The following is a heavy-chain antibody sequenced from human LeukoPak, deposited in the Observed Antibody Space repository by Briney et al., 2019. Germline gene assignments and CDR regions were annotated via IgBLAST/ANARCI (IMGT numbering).Heavy chain of an antibody. Sequence: GASVKVSCKASGYTFTGYYMHWVRQAPGQGLEWMGWINPNSGGTNYAQKFQGRVTMTRDTSSSTAYMELSRLRFDDSAVYYCARGREVAGTVSYWGQGTLVTVSS. CDR3: ARGREVAGTVSY. D-gene: IGHD6-19*01. CDR2: INPNSGGT. CDR1: GYTFTGYY. J-gene: IGHJ4*02. V-gene: IGHV1-2*02.